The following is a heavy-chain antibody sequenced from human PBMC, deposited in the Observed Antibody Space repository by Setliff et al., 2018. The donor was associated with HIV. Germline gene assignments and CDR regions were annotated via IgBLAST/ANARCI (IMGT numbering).Heavy chain of an antibody. CDR2: IPRKADSYAT. CDR1: GFRFSGSA. D-gene: IGHD3-3*01. Sequence: GESLKISCEASGFRFSGSAMHWVRQASGKGLEWVGRIPRKADSYATTYAASLEGRFTISRDDSKNTAYLQMNSLKTEDTAVYYCTVWTIFGVVQSVPYWGQGTLVTVSS. V-gene: IGHV3-73*01. CDR3: TVWTIFGVVQSVPY. J-gene: IGHJ4*02.